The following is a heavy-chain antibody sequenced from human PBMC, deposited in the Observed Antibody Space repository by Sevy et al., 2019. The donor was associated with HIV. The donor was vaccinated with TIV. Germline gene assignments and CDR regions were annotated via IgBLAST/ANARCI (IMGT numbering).Heavy chain of an antibody. CDR2: VYSGGAT. V-gene: IGHV3-53*01. J-gene: IGHJ6*02. D-gene: IGHD2-15*01. CDR1: GFTLTNEF. CDR3: ARVGYCRGGTCFSGFYYAMDG. Sequence: GGSLRLSCAVSGFTLTNEFFSWVRQAPGKGLEWVAVVYSGGATYYADSVKGRFTICSDKSKSTLYLQMKGLRAEDTAVYYCARVGYCRGGTCFSGFYYAMDGWGQGTTVTVSS.